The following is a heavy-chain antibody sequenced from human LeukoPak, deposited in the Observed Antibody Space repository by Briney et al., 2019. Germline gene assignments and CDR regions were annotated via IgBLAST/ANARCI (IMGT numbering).Heavy chain of an antibody. Sequence: GGSLRLSCAAPGFTFSSYGMHWVRQAPGKGLEWVAFIRYDGSNKYYADSVKGRATISRDNAKNSLYLQMNSLRAEDTAVYYCARPAYCGGNCYYFPDYWGQGTLVTVSS. J-gene: IGHJ4*02. CDR2: IRYDGSNK. CDR3: ARPAYCGGNCYYFPDY. CDR1: GFTFSSYG. D-gene: IGHD2-21*02. V-gene: IGHV3-30*02.